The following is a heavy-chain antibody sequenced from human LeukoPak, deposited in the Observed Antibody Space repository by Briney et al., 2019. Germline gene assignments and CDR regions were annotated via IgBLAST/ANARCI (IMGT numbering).Heavy chain of an antibody. Sequence: GGSLRLSCAASGFTFSTYWIHWVRQAPGKGLVWVSRINTDGSIINYADSVKGRFTISRDNAKNTLYLQMNSLRAEDTAVYYCARGGIDFGILTGSFDYWGQGTLVTVSS. CDR2: INTDGSII. CDR1: GFTFSTYW. J-gene: IGHJ4*02. CDR3: ARGGIDFGILTGSFDY. D-gene: IGHD3-9*01. V-gene: IGHV3-74*01.